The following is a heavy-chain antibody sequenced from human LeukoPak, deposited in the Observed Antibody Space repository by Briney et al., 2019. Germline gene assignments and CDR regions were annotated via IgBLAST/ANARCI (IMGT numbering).Heavy chain of an antibody. V-gene: IGHV4-34*01. D-gene: IGHD3-10*01. Sequence: ASETLSLTXTVSGGSISSYYWSWIRQPPGEGLEWIGEINHSGSTNYNPSLKSRVTISVDTSKNQFSLKLSSVTAADTAVYYCARAPRWYYYGSGAPLDYWGQGTLVTVSS. CDR3: ARAPRWYYYGSGAPLDY. CDR2: INHSGST. J-gene: IGHJ4*02. CDR1: GGSISSYY.